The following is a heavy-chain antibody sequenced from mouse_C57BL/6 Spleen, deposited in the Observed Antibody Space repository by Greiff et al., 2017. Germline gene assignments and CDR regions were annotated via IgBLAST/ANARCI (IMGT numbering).Heavy chain of an antibody. V-gene: IGHV1-61*01. D-gene: IGHD1-1*01. J-gene: IGHJ4*01. CDR2: IYPSDSET. CDR3: ARKEAGGSSPYYAMDY. CDR1: GYTFTSYW. Sequence: QVQLQQPGAELVRPGSSVKLSCKASGYTFTSYWMDWVKQRPGQGLEWIGNIYPSDSETHYNQKFKDKATLTVDKSSSTAYMQLSSLTSEDSAVYYCARKEAGGSSPYYAMDYWGQGTSVTVSS.